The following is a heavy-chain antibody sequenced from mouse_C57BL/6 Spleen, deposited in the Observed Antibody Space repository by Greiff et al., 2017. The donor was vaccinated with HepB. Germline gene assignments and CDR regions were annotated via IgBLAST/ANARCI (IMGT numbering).Heavy chain of an antibody. D-gene: IGHD1-1*01. CDR1: GYSITSGYY. Sequence: EVQLQESGPGLVKPSQSLSLTCSVTGYSITSGYYWNWIRQYPGNKLEWMVYISYDGSNNYNPSLKNRISITRDTSKNQFFLKLNSVTTEDTATYYCARVYGSSYLSWFAYWGQGALVTVSA. V-gene: IGHV3-6*01. CDR2: ISYDGSN. CDR3: ARVYGSSYLSWFAY. J-gene: IGHJ3*01.